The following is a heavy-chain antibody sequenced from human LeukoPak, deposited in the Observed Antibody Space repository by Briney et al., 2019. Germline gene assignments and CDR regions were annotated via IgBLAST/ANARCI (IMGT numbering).Heavy chain of an antibody. Sequence: GGSLRLSCAASGFTFSSYSMNWVRQAPGKGLEWVSSISSSSSYIYYADSVKGRFTISRDNAKDSLYLQMNSLRAEDTAVYYCARDGYSSSWYGYWGQGTLVTVSS. D-gene: IGHD6-13*01. CDR3: ARDGYSSSWYGY. CDR1: GFTFSSYS. J-gene: IGHJ4*02. CDR2: ISSSSSYI. V-gene: IGHV3-21*01.